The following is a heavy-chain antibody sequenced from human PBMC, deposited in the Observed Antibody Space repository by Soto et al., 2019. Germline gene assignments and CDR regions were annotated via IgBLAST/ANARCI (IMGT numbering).Heavy chain of an antibody. V-gene: IGHV3-48*02. CDR3: ARGGYDYRNFAY. D-gene: IGHD5-12*01. CDR2: ISSSGTI. CDR1: GFTFNSYD. Sequence: EVQLVESGGDLVQPGGSLRLSCTASGFTFNSYDMNWVRQAPGKGLEWISYISSSGTIYYADSEKGRFTISRDNAKNSLYLQMISLRDDDTAVYYCARGGYDYRNFAYWGQGTLVTVSS. J-gene: IGHJ4*02.